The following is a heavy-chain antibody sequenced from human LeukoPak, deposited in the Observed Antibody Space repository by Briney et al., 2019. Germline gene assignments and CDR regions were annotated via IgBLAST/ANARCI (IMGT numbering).Heavy chain of an antibody. CDR1: GFIFSNYA. CDR3: AKTQGYYDA. D-gene: IGHD2-15*01. Sequence: GGSLRLFCVVSGFIFSNYAMSWVRQSPGKGLELVSGIYGSDDKTVYGDAVKGRFTISRDNSKNTLYLQMNSLRADDTAVYYCAKTQGYYDAWGKGALVTVSS. V-gene: IGHV3-23*01. J-gene: IGHJ5*02. CDR2: IYGSDDKT.